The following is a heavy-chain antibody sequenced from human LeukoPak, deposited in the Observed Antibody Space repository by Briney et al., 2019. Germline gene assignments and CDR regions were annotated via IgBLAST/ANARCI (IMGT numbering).Heavy chain of an antibody. Sequence: GASVKVSCKASGHTFTSYYMHWVRQAPGQGLEWMGIINPSGGSTSYAQKFQGRVTMTRDTSTSTVYMELSSLRSEDTAVYYCARGDIVVVTAIPYAFDIWGQGTMVTVSS. CDR1: GHTFTSYY. V-gene: IGHV1-46*01. J-gene: IGHJ3*02. D-gene: IGHD2-21*02. CDR3: ARGDIVVVTAIPYAFDI. CDR2: INPSGGST.